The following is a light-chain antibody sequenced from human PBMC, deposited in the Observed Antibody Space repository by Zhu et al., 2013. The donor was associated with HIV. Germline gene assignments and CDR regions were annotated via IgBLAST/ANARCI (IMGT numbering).Light chain of an antibody. CDR3: QQYNSYPYS. V-gene: IGKV1-13*02. CDR2: DAS. Sequence: IQMTQSPSTLSASVGDRVAITCRASQGINSALAWYQQKVGKPPNLLIYDASKLESGVPSRFSGSGSGTDFTLTISSLLPEDFATYYCQQYNSYPYSFGQGTKLEIK. CDR1: QGINSA. J-gene: IGKJ2*03.